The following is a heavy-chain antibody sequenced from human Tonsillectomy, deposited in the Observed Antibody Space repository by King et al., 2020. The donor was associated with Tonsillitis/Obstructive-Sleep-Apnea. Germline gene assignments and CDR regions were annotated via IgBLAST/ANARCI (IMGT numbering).Heavy chain of an antibody. CDR3: ARTSYDFWSGYYDWFDP. Sequence: LQLPESGPGLVKPSETLSLPCTVSAGSISGSTYYWGWIRQPPGKGLEWIGSIYYSGTTYYNPSLKSRVTISVDTSKNQFSLKLSSVTAADTAVYYCARTSYDFWSGYYDWFDPWGQGTLVTVSS. D-gene: IGHD3-3*01. CDR2: IYYSGTT. V-gene: IGHV4-39*01. CDR1: AGSISGSTYY. J-gene: IGHJ5*02.